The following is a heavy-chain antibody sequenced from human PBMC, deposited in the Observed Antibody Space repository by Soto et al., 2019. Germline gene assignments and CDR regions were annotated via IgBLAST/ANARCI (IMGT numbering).Heavy chain of an antibody. Sequence: SVKVSCKASGGTFSSYAISWVRQAPGQGLEWMGGIIPIFGTANYAQKFQGRVTITADESTSTAYMELSSLRSEDTAVYYCARGILETAYYYYYYMDVWGKGTTVTVSS. CDR2: IIPIFGTA. CDR3: ARGILETAYYYYYYMDV. CDR1: GGTFSSYA. D-gene: IGHD2-21*01. J-gene: IGHJ6*03. V-gene: IGHV1-69*13.